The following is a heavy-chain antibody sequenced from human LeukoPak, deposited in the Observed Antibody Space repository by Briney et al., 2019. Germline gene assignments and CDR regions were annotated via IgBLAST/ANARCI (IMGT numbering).Heavy chain of an antibody. CDR3: ARWGDSGTYHFDY. Sequence: SETLSLTCTVSGDSVSTYYWSWIRQPAGKGLEWIGRIYSSVSTNYNPSLKSRVTMSVDTSKSQFSLKLSSVTAADTAVYYCARWGDSGTYHFDYWGQGTLVTVSS. CDR2: IYSSVST. V-gene: IGHV4-4*07. CDR1: GDSVSTYY. J-gene: IGHJ4*02. D-gene: IGHD3-10*01.